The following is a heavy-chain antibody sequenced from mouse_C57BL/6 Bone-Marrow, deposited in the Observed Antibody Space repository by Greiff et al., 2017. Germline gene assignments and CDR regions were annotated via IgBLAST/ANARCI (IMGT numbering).Heavy chain of an antibody. CDR1: GYSFTGYY. CDR3: ARWTGWYFDV. J-gene: IGHJ1*03. Sequence: EVKLVESGPELVKPGASVKISCKASGYSFTGYYMNWVKQSPEKSLEWIGELNPSTGGTTYNQKFKAKATLTVDKSSSTAYMQLKSLTSEDSAVYYCARWTGWYFDVWGTGTTVTVSS. CDR2: LNPSTGGT. V-gene: IGHV1-42*01.